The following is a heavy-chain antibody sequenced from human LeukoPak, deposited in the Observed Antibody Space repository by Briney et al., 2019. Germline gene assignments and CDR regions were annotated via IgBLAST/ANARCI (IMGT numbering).Heavy chain of an antibody. CDR2: IKKDGSEK. J-gene: IGHJ4*02. Sequence: GGSLRLSCAASGFTFSDYWMSWVRQAPGKGLEWVANIKKDGSEKSYVDSVNGRFTISRDNSKNTLYLQMNSLRAEDTAVYYCAKDRRSSWSKEYDYWGQGTLVTVSS. CDR1: GFTFSDYW. V-gene: IGHV3-7*03. CDR3: AKDRRSSWSKEYDY. D-gene: IGHD6-13*01.